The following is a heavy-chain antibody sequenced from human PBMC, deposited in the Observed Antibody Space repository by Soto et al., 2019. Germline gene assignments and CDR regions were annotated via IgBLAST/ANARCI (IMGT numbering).Heavy chain of an antibody. V-gene: IGHV4-30-4*01. J-gene: IGHJ3*02. CDR2: IYYSGST. D-gene: IGHD3-10*01. CDR3: ARATPMVRGVMGAFDI. Sequence: QVQLQESGPGLVKPSQTLSLTCTVSGGSISSGDYYWSWIRKPPGKRVEWIGYIYYSGSTYYNPSLKSRVTISVDTSKNQFSLKLSSVTAADTAVYYGARATPMVRGVMGAFDIWGQGTMVTVSS. CDR1: GGSISSGDYY.